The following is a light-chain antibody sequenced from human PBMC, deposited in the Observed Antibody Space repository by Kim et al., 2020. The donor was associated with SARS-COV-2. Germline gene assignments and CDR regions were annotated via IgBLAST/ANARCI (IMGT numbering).Light chain of an antibody. CDR2: DAS. CDR3: QQRSNWPLT. J-gene: IGKJ4*01. CDR1: QSVSSY. Sequence: EIVLSQSPATLSLSPGEGATLSCTASQSVSSYLAWYQQKPGQAPRLLIYDASNRATGIPARFSGSGSGTDFTLSISSLEPEDFAVYYCQQRSNWPLTFGGGTKVEIK. V-gene: IGKV3-11*01.